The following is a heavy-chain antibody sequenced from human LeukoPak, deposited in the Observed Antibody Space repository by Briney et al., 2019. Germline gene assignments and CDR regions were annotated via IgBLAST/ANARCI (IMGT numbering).Heavy chain of an antibody. D-gene: IGHD6-19*01. CDR2: IYPGDSDT. CDR3: ARHSSDSSGSRYYFDY. J-gene: IGHJ4*02. CDR1: GYSFTSYW. V-gene: IGHV5-51*01. Sequence: GESLTISCKGSGYSFTSYWICWVRQMPGKGLEWMGIIYPGDSDTRYSPSFQGQVTISADKSISTAYLQWSSLKASDTAMYYCARHSSDSSGSRYYFDYWGQGTLVTVSS.